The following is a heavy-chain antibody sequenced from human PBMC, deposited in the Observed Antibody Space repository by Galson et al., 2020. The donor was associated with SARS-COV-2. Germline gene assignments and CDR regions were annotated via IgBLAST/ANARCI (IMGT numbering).Heavy chain of an antibody. V-gene: IGHV3-30*04. CDR3: ARDIAADVGYWFDP. CDR1: GFTFSSYA. CDR2: ISYDGSNK. D-gene: IGHD6-13*01. Sequence: GGSLRLSCAASGFTFSSYAMHWVRQAPGKGLEWVAVISYDGSNKYYADSVKGRFTISRDNSKNTLYLQMNSLRAEDTAVYYCARDIAADVGYWFDPWGQGTLVTVSS. J-gene: IGHJ5*02.